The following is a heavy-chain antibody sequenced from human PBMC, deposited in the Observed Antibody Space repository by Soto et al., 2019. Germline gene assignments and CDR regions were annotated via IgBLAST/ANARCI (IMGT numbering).Heavy chain of an antibody. V-gene: IGHV4-59*08. J-gene: IGHJ4*02. D-gene: IGHD2-2*01. CDR3: TRKYCSTTRCYQYFDY. Sequence: SETLSLTCTVSDGSISSYYWGWIRQPPGKGLEWIGYIYYSGSTDHNPSLKSRVTISVDTSKNQFSLKLSSLTAADTAVYYCTRKYCSTTRCYQYFDYWGQGTLVTVSS. CDR1: DGSISSYY. CDR2: IYYSGST.